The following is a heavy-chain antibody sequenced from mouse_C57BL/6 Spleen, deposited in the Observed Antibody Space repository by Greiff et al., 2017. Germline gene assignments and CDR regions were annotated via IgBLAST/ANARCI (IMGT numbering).Heavy chain of an antibody. D-gene: IGHD4-1*01. CDR3: ARGDWDWYFDV. J-gene: IGHJ1*03. CDR2: INPNNGGT. V-gene: IGHV1-18*01. CDR1: GYTFTDYN. Sequence: EVKLMESGPELVKPGASVKIPCKASGYTFTDYNMDWVKQSHGKSLEWIGDINPNNGGTIYNQKFKGKATLTVDKSSSTAYMELRSLTSEDTAVYYCARGDWDWYFDVWGTGTTVTVSS.